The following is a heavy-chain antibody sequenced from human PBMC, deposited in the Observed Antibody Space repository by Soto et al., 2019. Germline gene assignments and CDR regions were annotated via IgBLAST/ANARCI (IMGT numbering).Heavy chain of an antibody. Sequence: SETLSLTCAVYGGSFSGYYWSWIRQPPGKGLEWIGEINHSGSTNYNPSLKSRVTISVDTSKNQFSLKLSSVTAADTAVYYCARRWRGEQWLAPPKYWYFDLWGRGTLVTVSS. CDR2: INHSGST. V-gene: IGHV4-34*01. J-gene: IGHJ2*01. CDR3: ARRWRGEQWLAPPKYWYFDL. D-gene: IGHD6-19*01. CDR1: GGSFSGYY.